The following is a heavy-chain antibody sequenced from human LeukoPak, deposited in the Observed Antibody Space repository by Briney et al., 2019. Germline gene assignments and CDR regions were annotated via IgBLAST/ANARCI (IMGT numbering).Heavy chain of an antibody. J-gene: IGHJ4*02. Sequence: GGSLRLSCAASGFTFSDYAMSWVRQAPEKGLEWVSGISWNSGSIGYADSVKGRFTISRDNAKNSLYLQMNSLRAEDTALFYCAKDSLGYYDSSGYVDYWGQGTLVTVSS. CDR2: ISWNSGSI. D-gene: IGHD3-22*01. CDR3: AKDSLGYYDSSGYVDY. V-gene: IGHV3-9*01. CDR1: GFTFSDYA.